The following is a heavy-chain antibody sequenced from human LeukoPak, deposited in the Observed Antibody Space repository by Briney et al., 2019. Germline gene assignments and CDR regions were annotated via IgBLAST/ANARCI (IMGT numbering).Heavy chain of an antibody. CDR2: ISSSSSYT. J-gene: IGHJ4*02. D-gene: IGHD2-21*02. CDR1: GFTFSDYY. CDR3: AKSFVVVTATH. V-gene: IGHV3-11*06. Sequence: GGSLRLSCAASGFTFSDYYMSWIRQAPGKGLEWVSYISSSSSYTNYADSVKGRFTISRDNAKNSLYLQMNSLRAEDTAVYYCAKSFVVVTATHWGQGTLVTVSS.